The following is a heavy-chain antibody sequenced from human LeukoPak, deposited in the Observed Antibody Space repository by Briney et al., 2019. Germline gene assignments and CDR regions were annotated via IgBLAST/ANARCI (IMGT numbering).Heavy chain of an antibody. J-gene: IGHJ4*02. CDR2: VDPEDGET. Sequence: ASVKVSCKVSGYTFTDYYMHWVQQASGKGLEWMGLVDPEDGETIYAEKFQGRVTITADTSTDTAYMELSSLRSEDTAVYYCATFPYSSSWYYFDYWGQGTLVTVSS. D-gene: IGHD6-13*01. CDR3: ATFPYSSSWYYFDY. CDR1: GYTFTDYY. V-gene: IGHV1-69-2*01.